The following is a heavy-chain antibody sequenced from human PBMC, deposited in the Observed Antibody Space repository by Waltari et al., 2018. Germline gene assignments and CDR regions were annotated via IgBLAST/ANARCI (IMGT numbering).Heavy chain of an antibody. CDR1: GFSLSTFW. CDR3: ARDGNNYDGRAYYDVFDI. Sequence: EVQLVESGGGLVQLGGSQRLSCVASGFSLSTFWMAWVRQAPGKGLEVVANIRKDGSVTQYVDSVNGRFTISRDNARNSLYLQMNTLSAEDTAIYYCARDGNNYDGRAYYDVFDIWGQGTMVTVSS. V-gene: IGHV3-7*03. D-gene: IGHD3-16*01. CDR2: IRKDGSVT. J-gene: IGHJ3*02.